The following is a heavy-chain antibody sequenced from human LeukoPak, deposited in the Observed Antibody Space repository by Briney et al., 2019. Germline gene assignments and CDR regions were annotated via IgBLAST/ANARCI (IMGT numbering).Heavy chain of an antibody. V-gene: IGHV3-21*01. Sequence: GGSLRLSCAASGFTFSSYTMNWGRQAPGKGLEWVSSITNIVTYIYYADLVKGRFTISRDNAKNSLYLEINSLRAEDTAVYYCARVWNGMDVWGKGTTVTVSS. CDR2: ITNIVTYI. CDR3: ARVWNGMDV. CDR1: GFTFSSYT. J-gene: IGHJ6*04. D-gene: IGHD3-3*01.